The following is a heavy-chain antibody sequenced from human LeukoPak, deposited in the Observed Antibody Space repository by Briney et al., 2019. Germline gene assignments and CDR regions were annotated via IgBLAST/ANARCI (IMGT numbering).Heavy chain of an antibody. CDR1: GFTFSSYA. V-gene: IGHV3-30*04. CDR3: ARRYYYDSSGYYSLHY. D-gene: IGHD3-22*01. Sequence: LAGGSLRLSCAASGFTFSSYAMHWVRQAPGKGLEWVAVISYDGSNKYYADSVKGRFTISRDNSKNTLYLQMNSLRAEDTAVYYCARRYYYDSSGYYSLHYWGQGTLVTVSS. J-gene: IGHJ4*02. CDR2: ISYDGSNK.